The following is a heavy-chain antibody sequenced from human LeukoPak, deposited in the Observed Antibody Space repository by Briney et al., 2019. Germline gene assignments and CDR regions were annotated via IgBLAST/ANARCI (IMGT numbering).Heavy chain of an antibody. Sequence: ASVKVSCKASGYTFTGYYMHWVRQAPGQGLEWMGWINPNSGGTNYAQKFQGRVTMTRDTSISTAYMELSRLRSDDTAVYYCATFGDVRVDTAMVEGTGQLNWFDPWGQGTLDTVSS. CDR2: INPNSGGT. D-gene: IGHD5-18*01. CDR1: GYTFTGYY. CDR3: ATFGDVRVDTAMVEGTGQLNWFDP. V-gene: IGHV1-2*02. J-gene: IGHJ5*02.